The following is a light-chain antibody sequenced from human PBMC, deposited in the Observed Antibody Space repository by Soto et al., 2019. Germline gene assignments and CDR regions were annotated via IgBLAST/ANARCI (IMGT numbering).Light chain of an antibody. J-gene: IGKJ5*01. Sequence: IQLTQSPSSLSASVGDRVPITCRASQGISSYLGWYLQKPGQAPRLLIYAASTLQNGVPSRFSGSGSGTDFTLTINSLQPEDFATYFCQQLYSYPIPLGQGTRLEVK. V-gene: IGKV1-9*01. CDR1: QGISSY. CDR3: QQLYSYPIP. CDR2: AAS.